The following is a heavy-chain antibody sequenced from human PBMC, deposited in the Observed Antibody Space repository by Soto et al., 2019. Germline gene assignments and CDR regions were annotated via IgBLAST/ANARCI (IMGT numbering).Heavy chain of an antibody. D-gene: IGHD2-15*01. CDR1: GFTFSSHA. CDR3: ARDLWWYLH. Sequence: EVQLLESGGGLVQPGGALRLSCAASGFTFSSHAMSWVRQAPGKGLEWISSISAGSEGAYYADSVKGRFTISRDNSNNTLSLQMNSLRAEDTAVYYWARDLWWYLHWGQGTLVTVSS. J-gene: IGHJ4*02. CDR2: ISAGSEGA. V-gene: IGHV3-23*01.